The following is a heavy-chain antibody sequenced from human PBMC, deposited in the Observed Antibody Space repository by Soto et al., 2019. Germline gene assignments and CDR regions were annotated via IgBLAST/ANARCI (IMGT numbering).Heavy chain of an antibody. Sequence: GESLKISCKGSGYSFTSYWISWVRQMPGKGLGWMGRIDPSDSYTNYSPSFQGHVTISADKSISTAYLQWSSLKASDTAMYYCARQDVVVPAAIPDYYYYYGMDVWGQGTTVTVSS. V-gene: IGHV5-10-1*01. CDR1: GYSFTSYW. CDR3: ARQDVVVPAAIPDYYYYYGMDV. D-gene: IGHD2-2*02. J-gene: IGHJ6*02. CDR2: IDPSDSYT.